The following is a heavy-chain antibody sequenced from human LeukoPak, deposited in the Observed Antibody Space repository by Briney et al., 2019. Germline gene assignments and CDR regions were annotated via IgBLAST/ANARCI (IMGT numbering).Heavy chain of an antibody. Sequence: GGSLRLSCAASGFIFMKYWMNWVRQVPGKGLECLANIKEDGSETYYADSVKGRFTISRDSPKNLLFPQINSLRVEDTAVYYCARETPRRGETRDGYRWGQGTVVTVSS. J-gene: IGHJ4*02. CDR2: IKEDGSET. CDR1: GFIFMKYW. CDR3: ARETPRRGETRDGYR. V-gene: IGHV3-7*01. D-gene: IGHD5-24*01.